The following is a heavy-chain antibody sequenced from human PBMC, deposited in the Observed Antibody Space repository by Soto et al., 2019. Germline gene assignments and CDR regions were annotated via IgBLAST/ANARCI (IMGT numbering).Heavy chain of an antibody. CDR3: AKEKAVAGMDYYYGMDV. Sequence: PGGSLRLSCAASGFTFDDYAMHWVRQAPGKGLEWVSGISWNSGSIGYADSVKGRFTISRDNAKNSLYLQMNSLRAEDTALYYCAKEKAVAGMDYYYGMDVWGQGTAVTVSS. D-gene: IGHD6-19*01. CDR1: GFTFDDYA. CDR2: ISWNSGSI. V-gene: IGHV3-9*01. J-gene: IGHJ6*02.